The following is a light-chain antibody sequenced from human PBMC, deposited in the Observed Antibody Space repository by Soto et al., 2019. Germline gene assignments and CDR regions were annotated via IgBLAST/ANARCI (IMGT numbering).Light chain of an antibody. V-gene: IGKV1-5*01. Sequence: DIQMTQSPSTLSASVGDRITITCRASQSISGWLAWYQQKPGKAPKLLIYDASTLEDGAPSRFSGSGSGTEDILTSSSLQPDDFATYYCQQSKSLSLSFGGGTMV. J-gene: IGKJ4*01. CDR3: QQSKSLSLS. CDR1: QSISGW. CDR2: DAS.